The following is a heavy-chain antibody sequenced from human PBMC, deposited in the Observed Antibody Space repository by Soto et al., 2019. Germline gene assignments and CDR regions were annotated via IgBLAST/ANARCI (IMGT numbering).Heavy chain of an antibody. D-gene: IGHD3-9*01. V-gene: IGHV3-23*01. CDR1: GFSFSNSA. CDR3: AKVPQWVLRYHDWFFDY. J-gene: IGHJ4*02. CDR2: ISGSGDIT. Sequence: EVQLLESGGGLVQPGGSLRLSCAVSGFSFSNSAMTWVRQAPGKGLEWVSGISGSGDITYNTDSVKGRFAISRDTSMNVVYLQMRSLRAEDTAVYHCAKVPQWVLRYHDWFFDYCGQGTLVTVSS.